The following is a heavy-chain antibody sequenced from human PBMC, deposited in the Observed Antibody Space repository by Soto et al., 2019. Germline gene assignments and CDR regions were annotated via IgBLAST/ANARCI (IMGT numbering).Heavy chain of an antibody. V-gene: IGHV3-30-3*01. Sequence: PGGSLRLSCAAPGFTFHIYALHWVRQAPGKGVEGVAVISFNGTKNYYSDSVKGRFTITRNNLMNTIYLQMTDLRVEDAAIYVCATEAAYGYGYIYYGLDVWGQGTTVTVSS. CDR2: ISFNGTKN. J-gene: IGHJ6*02. D-gene: IGHD2-21*02. CDR3: ATEAAYGYGYIYYGLDV. CDR1: GFTFHIYA.